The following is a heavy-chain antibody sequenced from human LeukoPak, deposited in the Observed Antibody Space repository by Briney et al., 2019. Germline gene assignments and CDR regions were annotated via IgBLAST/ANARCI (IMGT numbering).Heavy chain of an antibody. CDR2: IGSKTYGETT. Sequence: PGRSLRLSCTTSGFIFGRYNMSWVRQAPGKGLEWISFIGSKTYGETTEYAASVRGRFTLSRDDSKGIAYLQMNNLRAEDTAVYYCARDLLTRVWGQGTQVTVSS. J-gene: IGHJ4*02. V-gene: IGHV3-49*04. CDR3: ARDLLTRV. D-gene: IGHD2-21*01. CDR1: GFIFGRYN.